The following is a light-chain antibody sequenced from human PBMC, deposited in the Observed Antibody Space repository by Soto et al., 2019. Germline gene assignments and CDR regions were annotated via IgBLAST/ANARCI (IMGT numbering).Light chain of an antibody. CDR1: QSIANY. J-gene: IGKJ1*01. CDR2: GAS. Sequence: IQMTQSPSSLSASVGDRVTITCRASQSIANYLIWSQHKPGKAPKALIYGASSLHNGVPSKFSGSGSGTDFTLTISSLQPEDFATYYCLQYYSYPRTFGQGAKVDIK. CDR3: LQYYSYPRT. V-gene: IGKV1-16*02.